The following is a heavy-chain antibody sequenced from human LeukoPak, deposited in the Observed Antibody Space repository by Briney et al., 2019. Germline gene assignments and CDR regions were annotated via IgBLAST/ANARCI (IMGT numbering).Heavy chain of an antibody. J-gene: IGHJ3*02. Sequence: GGSLRLSCAASEFTFSSYEMNWVRQTPGKGLEWVSSISATSSYIYYADSARGRFTISRDNAKNSLYLQMNSLRAEDTAVYYCARDKTEQWLVLEAFDIWGQGTVVTVSS. CDR2: ISATSSYI. CDR1: EFTFSSYE. CDR3: ARDKTEQWLVLEAFDI. D-gene: IGHD6-19*01. V-gene: IGHV3-21*01.